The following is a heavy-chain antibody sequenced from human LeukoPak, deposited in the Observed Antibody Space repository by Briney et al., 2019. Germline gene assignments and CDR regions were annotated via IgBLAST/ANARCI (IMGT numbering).Heavy chain of an antibody. CDR2: ISSSSSYI. D-gene: IGHD2-2*01. CDR1: GFTFSSYS. CDR3: ASNFKHIVVVPAPDY. Sequence: GGSLRLSCAASGFTFSSYSMNWVRQAPGKGLEWVSSISSSSSYIYYADSVKGRFTISRDNAKNSLYLQMNSLRAEDTAVYYCASNFKHIVVVPAPDYWGQGTLVTVSS. J-gene: IGHJ4*02. V-gene: IGHV3-21*01.